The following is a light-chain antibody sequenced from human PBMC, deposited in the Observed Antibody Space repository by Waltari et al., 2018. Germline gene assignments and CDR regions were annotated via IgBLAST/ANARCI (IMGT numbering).Light chain of an antibody. J-gene: IGKJ3*01. Sequence: EIVLKQSPATLSLYPGDRATLSCRASQSISSYLAWYKQKPGQAPRLLIYDASTRATGVPARFSGSGSVTDFTLTISSLEPEGFAIYYCQQRSKSFTFGPGTKVDMK. CDR3: QQRSKSFT. CDR1: QSISSY. V-gene: IGKV3-11*01. CDR2: DAS.